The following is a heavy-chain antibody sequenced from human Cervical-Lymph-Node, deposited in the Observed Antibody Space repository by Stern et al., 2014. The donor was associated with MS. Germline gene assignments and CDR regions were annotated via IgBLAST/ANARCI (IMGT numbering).Heavy chain of an antibody. J-gene: IGHJ3*02. V-gene: IGHV1-18*01. Sequence: QVQLVQSAAEVKKPGASVKVSCKASGYTFLTYGISWVRQAPGQGLEWMGWISGYNGNTEYPQNVQGRVTITKDTSTSTVYMELRSLKSDDTAVYYCARDSGRDGYKYRPYDALDIWGQGTMVTVSS. CDR3: ARDSGRDGYKYRPYDALDI. CDR2: ISGYNGNT. CDR1: GYTFLTYG. D-gene: IGHD5-24*01.